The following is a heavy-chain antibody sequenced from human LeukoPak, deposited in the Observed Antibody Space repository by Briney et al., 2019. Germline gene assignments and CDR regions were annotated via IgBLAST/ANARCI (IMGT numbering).Heavy chain of an antibody. CDR2: FNPSGGSA. J-gene: IGHJ4*02. V-gene: IGHV1-46*01. Sequence: ASVKVSCKASGYTFTRNFMHWVRQAPGHGLGWMGVFNPSGGSATYSQNFQGRVTMTRDTSTSTVYMEMSSLRSEDTVVYYCARKSCSGGSCYYFDYWGQGTLVTVSS. CDR3: ARKSCSGGSCYYFDY. D-gene: IGHD2-15*01. CDR1: GYTFTRNF.